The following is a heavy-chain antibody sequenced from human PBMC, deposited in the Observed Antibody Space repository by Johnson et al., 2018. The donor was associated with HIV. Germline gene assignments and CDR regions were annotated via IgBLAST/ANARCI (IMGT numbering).Heavy chain of an antibody. D-gene: IGHD3-3*01. Sequence: VQLMESGGGVVQPGRSLRLSCAASGFTFSSYAMYWVRQAPGKGLEWVAVISYDGSNKYYPDSVKGRFTISRDNSKNTLYLQMNSLRAEDTAVYYCARVRFSGITIFGWDDAFDIWGQGTMVTVSS. CDR2: ISYDGSNK. J-gene: IGHJ3*02. CDR1: GFTFSSYA. CDR3: ARVRFSGITIFGWDDAFDI. V-gene: IGHV3-30-3*01.